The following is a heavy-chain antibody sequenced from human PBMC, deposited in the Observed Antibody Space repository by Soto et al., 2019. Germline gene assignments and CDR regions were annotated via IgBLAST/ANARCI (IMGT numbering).Heavy chain of an antibody. V-gene: IGHV1-18*04. D-gene: IGHD6-13*01. J-gene: IGHJ5*02. CDR1: GYTFTSYG. Sequence: ASVKVSCKASGYTFTSYGISWVRQAPGQGLEWLGWISAYNGNTNYAQKPQGRVTMPTDTSTSTAYMELRSLRSDDTTVYYCARDSSSLYQAPPGVGWFDPWGQGTLVTVCS. CDR3: ARDSSSLYQAPPGVGWFDP. CDR2: ISAYNGNT.